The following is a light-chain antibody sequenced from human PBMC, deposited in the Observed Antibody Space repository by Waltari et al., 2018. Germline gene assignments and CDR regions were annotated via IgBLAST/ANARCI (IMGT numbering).Light chain of an antibody. Sequence: QLVLTQSPSASASLGASVKLTCTLSSGHSSNIIAWHQQQPEKGPRYLMKVNSDGSHSKGDDIPYRFSGSSSGAGRYLTISSLQSEDEADYYCQTGGHGTWVFGGGTKLTVL. CDR1: SGHSSNI. CDR3: QTGGHGTWV. CDR2: VNSDGSH. V-gene: IGLV4-69*01. J-gene: IGLJ3*02.